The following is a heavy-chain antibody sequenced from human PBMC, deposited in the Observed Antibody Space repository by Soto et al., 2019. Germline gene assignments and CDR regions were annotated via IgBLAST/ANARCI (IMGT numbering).Heavy chain of an antibody. J-gene: IGHJ4*02. Sequence: QVQLVESGGGVVQPGRSLRLSCAASGFTFSSYAMHWVRQAPGKGLEWVAVISYDGSNKYYADSVKGRFTISRDNSKNTLYLQMNSLRAEDTAVYYCASGVGVRGVYFDYWGQGTLVTVSS. V-gene: IGHV3-30-3*01. CDR1: GFTFSSYA. D-gene: IGHD3-10*01. CDR3: ASGVGVRGVYFDY. CDR2: ISYDGSNK.